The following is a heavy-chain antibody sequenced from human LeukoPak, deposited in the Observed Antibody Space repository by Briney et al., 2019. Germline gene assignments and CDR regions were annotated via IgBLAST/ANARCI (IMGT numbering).Heavy chain of an antibody. V-gene: IGHV4-34*01. CDR1: GGSFSGYY. Sequence: SETLSLTCAAYGGSFSGYYWSWIRQPPGKGLEWIGEINHSGSTNYNPSLKSRVTISVDTSKNQFSLKLSSVTAADTAVYYCARGLGVLTGYSPPISFDYWGQGTLVTVSS. D-gene: IGHD3-9*01. J-gene: IGHJ4*02. CDR3: ARGLGVLTGYSPPISFDY. CDR2: INHSGST.